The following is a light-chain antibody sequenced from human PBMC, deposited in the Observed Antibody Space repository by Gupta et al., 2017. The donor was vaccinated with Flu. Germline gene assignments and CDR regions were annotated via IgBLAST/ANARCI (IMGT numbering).Light chain of an antibody. CDR1: SNDVGGSNR. V-gene: IGLV2-11*01. CDR2: DVT. CDR3: SSHAGRVTWV. J-gene: IGLJ1*01. Sequence: QSAPTQPRPASGSPGQSVTLSCTGTSNDVGGSNRVSWHHHRPGKAPKLILYDVTERPSGLPDRFSGSKCGNTASLTISRLQADDEADYCCSSHAGRVTWVFGTGTKVTVL.